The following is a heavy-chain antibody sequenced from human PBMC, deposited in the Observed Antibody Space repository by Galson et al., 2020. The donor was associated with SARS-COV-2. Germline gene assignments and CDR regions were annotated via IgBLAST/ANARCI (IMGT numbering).Heavy chain of an antibody. CDR3: ARDNDSSGYYYYYYVMDV. J-gene: IGHJ6*02. CDR2: ISAYNGNT. D-gene: IGHD3-22*01. CDR1: GYTFTSYG. V-gene: IGHV1-18*04. Sequence: GESLKISCKASGYTFTSYGISWVRQAPGQGLEWMGWISAYNGNTNYAQKLQGRVTMTTDTSTSTAYMELRSLRSDDTAVYYCARDNDSSGYYYYYYVMDVWGQGTTVTVSS.